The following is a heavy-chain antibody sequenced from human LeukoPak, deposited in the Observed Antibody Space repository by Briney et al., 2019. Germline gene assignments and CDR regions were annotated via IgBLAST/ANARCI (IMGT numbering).Heavy chain of an antibody. J-gene: IGHJ5*02. D-gene: IGHD1-26*01. CDR1: GGSISSGGYY. CDR2: IYYSGST. Sequence: SQTLSLTCTVSGGSISSGGYYWSWIRQHPGKGLEWIGYIYYSGSTYYNPSLKSLVAISVDTSKNQFSLKLSSVTAADTAVYYCARDSGSYYPWFDPWGQGTLVTVSS. CDR3: ARDSGSYYPWFDP. V-gene: IGHV4-31*01.